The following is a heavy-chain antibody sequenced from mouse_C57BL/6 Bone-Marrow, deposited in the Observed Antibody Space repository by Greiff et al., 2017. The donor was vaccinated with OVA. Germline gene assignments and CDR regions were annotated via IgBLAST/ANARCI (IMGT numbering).Heavy chain of an antibody. CDR3: ARAYYGNFPDY. J-gene: IGHJ2*01. V-gene: IGHV5-4*01. CDR2: ISDGGSYT. CDR1: GFTFSSYA. D-gene: IGHD2-10*01. Sequence: EVQRVESGGGLVKPGGSLKLSCAASGFTFSSYAMSWVRQTPEKRLEWVATISDGGSYTYYPDNVKGRFTISRDKAKNNLYLQMSHLKSEDTAMYYCARAYYGNFPDYWGQGTTLTVSS.